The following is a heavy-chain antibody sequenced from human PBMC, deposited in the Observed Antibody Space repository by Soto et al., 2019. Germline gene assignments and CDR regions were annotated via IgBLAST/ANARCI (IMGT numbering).Heavy chain of an antibody. V-gene: IGHV3-23*01. CDR2: ILDTGTTV. Sequence: GGSLRLSCAASGFPFSSTDMSWVRQAPGKGLEWVSTILDTGTTVFYADSVKGRFTVSRDNSNNTLYVQMNNLRADDTAVYYCVKNSGWFNTWGQGALVTVSS. CDR3: VKNSGWFNT. D-gene: IGHD3-10*01. J-gene: IGHJ5*02. CDR1: GFPFSSTD.